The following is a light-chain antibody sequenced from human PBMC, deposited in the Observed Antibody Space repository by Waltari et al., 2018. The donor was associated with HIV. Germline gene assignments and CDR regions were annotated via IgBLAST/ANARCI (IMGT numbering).Light chain of an antibody. CDR2: DVT. J-gene: IGLJ2*01. Sequence: QSALTQPRSVSGSPGPSVTISCTGTSSDVGGFTFVSWYQQHPGKAPKLMIYDVTKRPSGVPDRFSGSKCDNPATLTISGLQADDEADYYCCSYAGSYTLVVFGGGTRLTVL. V-gene: IGLV2-11*01. CDR3: CSYAGSYTLVV. CDR1: SSDVGGFTF.